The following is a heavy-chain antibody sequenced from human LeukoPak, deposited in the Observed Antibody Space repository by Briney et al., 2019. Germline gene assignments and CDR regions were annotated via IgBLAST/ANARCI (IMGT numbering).Heavy chain of an antibody. J-gene: IGHJ4*02. D-gene: IGHD5-12*01. CDR3: AKAIVGTFEGFDY. V-gene: IGHV3-23*01. CDR2: IGTSGGT. CDR1: GFTFSSYA. Sequence: GGSLRLSCAASGFTFSSYAMSWVRQAPGKGLEWVSAIGTSGGTYYADSVKGRFTISRDNSKSTLYLQMNSLRAEDTAVYYCAKAIVGTFEGFDYWGQGTLVTVSS.